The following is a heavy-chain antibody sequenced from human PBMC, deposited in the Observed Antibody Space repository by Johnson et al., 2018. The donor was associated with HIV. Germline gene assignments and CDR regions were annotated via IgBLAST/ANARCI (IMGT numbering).Heavy chain of an antibody. D-gene: IGHD1-26*01. CDR3: AKSGYSGSYDRMGAFDI. CDR1: GFTFSSYG. J-gene: IGHJ3*02. Sequence: QVLLVESGGGVVQPGRSLRLSCAASGFTFSSYGMHWVRQAQGKGLEWVAVIWYDGSNKYYADSVKGRFTISRDNSKNTLYLQMNSLRAEDTAVYYCAKSGYSGSYDRMGAFDIWGQGTMVTVSS. V-gene: IGHV3-33*06. CDR2: IWYDGSNK.